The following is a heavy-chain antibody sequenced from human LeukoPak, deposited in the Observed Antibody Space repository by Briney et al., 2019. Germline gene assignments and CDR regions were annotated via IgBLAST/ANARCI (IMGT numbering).Heavy chain of an antibody. CDR2: IYYSGST. CDR3: ATYSGSYSGARFDY. V-gene: IGHV4-59*12. Sequence: SETLSLTCTVSSGSISSYYWSWIRQPPGKGLEWIGYIYYSGSTNYNPSLKSRVTISLDTSKNQFSLKLSSVTAADTAVYYCATYSGSYSGARFDYWGQGALVTVSS. J-gene: IGHJ4*02. CDR1: SGSISSYY. D-gene: IGHD1-26*01.